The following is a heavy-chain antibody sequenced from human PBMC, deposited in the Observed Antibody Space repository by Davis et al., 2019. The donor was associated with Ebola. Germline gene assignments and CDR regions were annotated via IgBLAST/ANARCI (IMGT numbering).Heavy chain of an antibody. CDR2: IRSKAYAGTT. CDR3: STDGCISTSCQNGDFDY. Sequence: GESLKISCTASGFTFGDYALSWFRQAPGKGLEWVGFIRSKAYAGTTEYAASVKGRFTISRDDSKSVAYLQMNSLKTEDTAVYYCSTDGCISTSCQNGDFDYWGQGALVTVSS. D-gene: IGHD2-2*01. CDR1: GFTFGDYA. J-gene: IGHJ4*02. V-gene: IGHV3-49*03.